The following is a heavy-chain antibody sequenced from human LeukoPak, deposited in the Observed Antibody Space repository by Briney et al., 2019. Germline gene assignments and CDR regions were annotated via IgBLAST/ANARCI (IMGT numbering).Heavy chain of an antibody. CDR1: GFTFDDYG. D-gene: IGHD5-24*01. CDR2: INWNGGST. CDR3: ARGDRDGYNDYFDY. J-gene: IGHJ4*02. Sequence: PGGSLRLSRAASGFTFDDYGMSWVRQAPGKGLEWVSGINWNGGSTGYADSVKGRFTISRDNAKNSLYLQMNSLRAEDTALYYCARGDRDGYNDYFDYWGQGTLVTVSS. V-gene: IGHV3-20*04.